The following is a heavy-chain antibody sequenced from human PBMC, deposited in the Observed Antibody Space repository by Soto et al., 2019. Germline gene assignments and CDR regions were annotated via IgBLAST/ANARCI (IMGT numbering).Heavy chain of an antibody. Sequence: GASVKVSCKVSGYTLTELSMHWAQQAPGKGLEWMGGFDPEDGETIYAQKFQGRVTMTEDTSTDTAYMELSSLRSEDTAVYYCATQYKEPNWFDPWGQGTLVTVSS. J-gene: IGHJ5*02. CDR1: GYTLTELS. CDR3: ATQYKEPNWFDP. D-gene: IGHD1-1*01. V-gene: IGHV1-24*01. CDR2: FDPEDGET.